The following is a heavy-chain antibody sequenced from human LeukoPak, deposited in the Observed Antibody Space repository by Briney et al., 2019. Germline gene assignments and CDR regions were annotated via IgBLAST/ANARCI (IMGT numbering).Heavy chain of an antibody. J-gene: IGHJ4*02. D-gene: IGHD5-18*01. Sequence: SQTLSLTCTVSGNSISSDDNYWSWIRQPAGKGLEWIGRIYTSGSTNYNPSLKSRVTISVDTSKNQFSLRLSSVTAADTAVYYCSRGTWIQTPDYWGQGTLVTVSS. CDR1: GNSISSDDNY. CDR3: SRGTWIQTPDY. CDR2: IYTSGST. V-gene: IGHV4-61*02.